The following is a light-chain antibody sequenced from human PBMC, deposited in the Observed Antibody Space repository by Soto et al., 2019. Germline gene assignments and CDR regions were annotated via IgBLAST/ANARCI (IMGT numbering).Light chain of an antibody. CDR2: GNS. CDR3: QSYDSSLRVEV. V-gene: IGLV1-40*01. J-gene: IGLJ1*01. Sequence: QSVLTQPPSVSGAPGQRVTISCTGSSSNIGAGYDVHWYQQLLGTAPKLLIYGNSNRPSGVPDRFSGSKSGTSASLAITGLQAEDEADYYCQSYDSSLRVEVFGTGTKVTVL. CDR1: SSNIGAGYD.